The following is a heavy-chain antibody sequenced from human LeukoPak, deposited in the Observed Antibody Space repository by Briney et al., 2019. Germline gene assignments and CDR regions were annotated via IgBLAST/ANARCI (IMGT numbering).Heavy chain of an antibody. J-gene: IGHJ4*02. CDR3: AKNPYSSSTHADY. Sequence: GGSLRLSCAASGFTFSSYAMSWVRQAPGKGLEWVSAISGSGGSTYYADSVKGRFTISRDNSKNTLYLQINSLRAEDTAVYYCAKNPYSSSTHADYWGQGTLVTVSS. D-gene: IGHD6-13*01. CDR1: GFTFSSYA. CDR2: ISGSGGST. V-gene: IGHV3-23*01.